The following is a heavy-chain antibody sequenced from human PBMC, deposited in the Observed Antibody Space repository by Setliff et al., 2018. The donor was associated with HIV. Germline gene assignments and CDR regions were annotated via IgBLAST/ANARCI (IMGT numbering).Heavy chain of an antibody. CDR3: ARHSPSDY. CDR2: IYNSAST. Sequence: PSETLSLTCTVSGDSISTDYWTWNRQPPGKGLEWIGYIYNSASTSYNPSLKSRFTISVDTSKNQFSLTLSSVTAADTAVYYCARHSPSDYWGQGTLVTVSS. J-gene: IGHJ4*02. CDR1: GDSISTDY. V-gene: IGHV4-59*08.